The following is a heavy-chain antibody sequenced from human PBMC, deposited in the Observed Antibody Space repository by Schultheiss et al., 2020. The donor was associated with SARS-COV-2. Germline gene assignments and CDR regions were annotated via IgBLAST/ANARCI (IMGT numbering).Heavy chain of an antibody. J-gene: IGHJ6*02. CDR3: ARKDIVVVVAAYYGMDV. Sequence: GASLKISCAGSGFSFSSYSMHWVRQAPGKGLEWVAVIWYDGSNKYYADSVKGRFTISRDNSKNTLYLQMNSLRAEDTAVYYCARKDIVVVVAAYYGMDVWGQGTTVTVSS. CDR1: GFSFSSYS. V-gene: IGHV3-33*08. CDR2: IWYDGSNK. D-gene: IGHD2-15*01.